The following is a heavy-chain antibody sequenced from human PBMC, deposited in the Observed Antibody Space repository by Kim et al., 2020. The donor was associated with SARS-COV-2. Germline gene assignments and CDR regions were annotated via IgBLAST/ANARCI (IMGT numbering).Heavy chain of an antibody. D-gene: IGHD3-10*01. J-gene: IGHJ6*02. CDR3: ARDMPGAFGELSGGMDV. V-gene: IGHV3-11*06. Sequence: VKGRFTISRDNAKNSLYLQMNSLRAEDTAVYYCARDMPGAFGELSGGMDVWGQGTTVTVSS.